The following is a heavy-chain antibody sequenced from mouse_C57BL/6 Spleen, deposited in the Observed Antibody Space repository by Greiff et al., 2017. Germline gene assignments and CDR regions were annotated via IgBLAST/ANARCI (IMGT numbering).Heavy chain of an antibody. J-gene: IGHJ3*01. CDR3: ARDAGAAAWFAY. Sequence: EVKLMDSGGGLVQSGRSLRLSCATSGFTFSDFYMEWVRQAPGKGLEWIAASRNKANDYTTEYSASVKGRFIVSRDTSQSILYLQMNALRAEDTAIYYCARDAGAAAWFAYWGQGTLVTVSA. CDR1: GFTFSDFY. V-gene: IGHV7-1*01. CDR2: SRNKANDYTT.